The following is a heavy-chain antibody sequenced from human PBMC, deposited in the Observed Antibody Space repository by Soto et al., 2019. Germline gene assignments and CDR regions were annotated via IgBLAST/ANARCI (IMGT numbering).Heavy chain of an antibody. V-gene: IGHV3-21*01. CDR2: VSSTGNFI. CDR3: ARETSPYTTSSHAVAI. Sequence: EVQLVESGGGLVKPGGSLRLSCAASGFIFSSYSMNWVRQAPGKGLEWVSSVSSTGNFINYADSLKGRFTISRDNAKNSLFLQLKSLRAEDKDVYYCARETSPYTTSSHAVAIGGRATMFTVSS. CDR1: GFIFSSYS. J-gene: IGHJ3*02. D-gene: IGHD2-2*02.